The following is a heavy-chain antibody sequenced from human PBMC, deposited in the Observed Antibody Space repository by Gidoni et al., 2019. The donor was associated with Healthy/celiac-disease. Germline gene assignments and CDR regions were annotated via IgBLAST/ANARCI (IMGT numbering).Heavy chain of an antibody. CDR2: IWYDGSKK. CDR3: ARDSEAAARHALDI. D-gene: IGHD6-6*01. CDR1: GFTFSSYG. Sequence: QVQLVESGGGVVQPGRSLSLSCAASGFTFSSYGMHWVRQAPGKGLEWVAVIWYDGSKKYYADSVKGRFTISRDNSKNTLYLQMNSLRAEDTAVYYCARDSEAAARHALDIWGQGTMVTVSS. V-gene: IGHV3-33*01. J-gene: IGHJ3*02.